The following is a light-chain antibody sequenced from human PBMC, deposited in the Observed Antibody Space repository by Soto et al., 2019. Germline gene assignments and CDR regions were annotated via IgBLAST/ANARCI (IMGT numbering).Light chain of an antibody. V-gene: IGLV2-14*01. CDR3: SSYTSSSTRVV. CDR2: DVS. CDR1: SSDVGGYNY. Sequence: QSVLTQPASVSGSPGQSITISCTGPSSDVGGYNYVSWYQQHPGKAPKLMIYDVSNRPSGVSNRFSGSKSGNTASLTISGLQAEDEADYYCSSYTSSSTRVVFGGGTKLTVL. J-gene: IGLJ2*01.